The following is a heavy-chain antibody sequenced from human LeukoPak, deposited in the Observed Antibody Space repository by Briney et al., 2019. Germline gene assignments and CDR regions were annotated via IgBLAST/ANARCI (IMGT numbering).Heavy chain of an antibody. CDR2: ISYDGSNK. CDR3: ARASGDTDGFDY. V-gene: IGHV3-30*03. J-gene: IGHJ4*02. Sequence: GGSLRLSCAASGFTFSSYGMHWVRQASGKGLEWVAVISYDGSNKYYADSVKGRFTISRDNSKNTLYLQMNSLRAEDTAVYYCARASGDTDGFDYWGQGTLVTVSS. CDR1: GFTFSSYG. D-gene: IGHD5-18*01.